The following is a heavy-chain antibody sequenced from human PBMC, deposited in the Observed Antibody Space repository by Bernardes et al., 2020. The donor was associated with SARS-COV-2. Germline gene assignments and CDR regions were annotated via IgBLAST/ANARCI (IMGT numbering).Heavy chain of an antibody. CDR2: IYSGGSS. V-gene: IGHV3-53*01. Sequence: GGSLRLSCAASGFTVSSNYMSWVRQAPGKGLEWVSAIYSGGSSYYADSVKGRFTISRDNSKNTLYLQMNSLRAEDTAVYYCARGGVYGIFQHWGQGTLVTVSS. CDR3: ARGGVYGIFQH. D-gene: IGHD6-13*01. J-gene: IGHJ1*01. CDR1: GFTVSSNY.